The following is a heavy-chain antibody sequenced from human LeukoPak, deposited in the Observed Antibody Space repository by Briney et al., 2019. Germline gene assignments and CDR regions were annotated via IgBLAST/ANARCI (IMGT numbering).Heavy chain of an antibody. Sequence: SETLSLTCTVSGGSISSSGNYWGLIRQSPGKGLEWIGNIYRTGSTYYNPSLKSRVTMSIDASKNQFSLNLTSVTAADTAVYYCVRRFRTYDAWGQGTMVTVSS. CDR2: IYRTGST. V-gene: IGHV4-39*01. CDR1: GGSISSSGNY. J-gene: IGHJ3*01. CDR3: VRRFRTYDA.